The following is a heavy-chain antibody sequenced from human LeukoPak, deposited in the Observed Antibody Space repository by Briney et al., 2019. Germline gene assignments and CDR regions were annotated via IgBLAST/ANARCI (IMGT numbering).Heavy chain of an antibody. J-gene: IGHJ6*03. V-gene: IGHV4-61*02. CDR2: IYTSGST. Sequence: SETLSLTCTVSGGSISSASYYWSWIRQPAGKGLEWIGRIYTSGSTNYNPFLKSRVTISVDTSKNQFSLKLNSVTAADTAVYYCARASSWVDNYIEVWGKGTTVTVSS. D-gene: IGHD1-26*01. CDR1: GGSISSASYY. CDR3: ARASSWVDNYIEV.